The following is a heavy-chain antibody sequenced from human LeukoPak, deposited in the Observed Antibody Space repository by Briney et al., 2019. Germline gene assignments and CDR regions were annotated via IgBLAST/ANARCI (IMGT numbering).Heavy chain of an antibody. V-gene: IGHV3-43D*03. J-gene: IGHJ5*01. Sequence: GGSLRLSRAPSGFTLDEYAMHCVRHAPGEGRQWGSHIRWDGGTIHYGDSVKGRLTISRDNSKNSLYLQMNSLRPEDTALYYCAKDPYGSGRGWIDSWGQGTLVTVSS. D-gene: IGHD3-10*01. CDR3: AKDPYGSGRGWIDS. CDR1: GFTLDEYA. CDR2: IRWDGGTI.